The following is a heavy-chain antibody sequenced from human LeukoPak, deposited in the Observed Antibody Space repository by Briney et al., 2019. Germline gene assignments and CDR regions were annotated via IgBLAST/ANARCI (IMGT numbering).Heavy chain of an antibody. D-gene: IGHD3-22*01. Sequence: PGGSLRLSCAASGFTFSSYGMHWVRRAPGKGLEWVAFIRYDGSNKYYADSVKGRFTISRDNSKNTLYLQMNSLRAEDTAVYYCVPGLMIVVVSRGQGTLVTVSS. CDR3: VPGLMIVVVS. CDR1: GFTFSSYG. V-gene: IGHV3-30*02. CDR2: IRYDGSNK. J-gene: IGHJ4*02.